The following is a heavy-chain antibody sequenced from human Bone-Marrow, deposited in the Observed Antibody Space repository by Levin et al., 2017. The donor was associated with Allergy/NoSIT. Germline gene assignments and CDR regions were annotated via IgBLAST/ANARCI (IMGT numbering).Heavy chain of an antibody. CDR1: GFIFSSYS. V-gene: IGHV3-48*01. CDR3: VRDHQWGFDY. CDR2: ISSTYEI. D-gene: IGHD1-26*01. Sequence: GGSLRLSCAASGFIFSSYSMNWVRQAPGKGLEWVSYISSTYEIWDADSVQGRFTISRDDAKNSVYLQMNSLRAEDTAVYYCVRDHQWGFDYWGQGTLVTVSS. J-gene: IGHJ4*02.